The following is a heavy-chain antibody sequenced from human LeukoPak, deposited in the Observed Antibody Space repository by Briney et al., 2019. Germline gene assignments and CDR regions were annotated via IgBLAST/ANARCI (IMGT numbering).Heavy chain of an antibody. D-gene: IGHD3-22*01. CDR3: ASVDDEGYSDS. Sequence: SETLSLTCIVSGGSISGHFWSWIRRPPGKGLEWIGYIHYTGSTKYNPSLKGRLTISVDTSKNQFSLKLSSVTAADTAVYYCASVDDEGYSDSWGQGTLVTVSS. CDR2: IHYTGST. J-gene: IGHJ4*02. CDR1: GGSISGHF. V-gene: IGHV4-59*11.